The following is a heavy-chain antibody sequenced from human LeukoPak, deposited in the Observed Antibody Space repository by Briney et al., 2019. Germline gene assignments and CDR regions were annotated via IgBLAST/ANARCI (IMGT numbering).Heavy chain of an antibody. D-gene: IGHD3-10*01. V-gene: IGHV4-61*01. CDR3: ARQEFNWFDP. J-gene: IGHJ5*02. Sequence: SETLSLTCTVSGGSVSGGSYYWSWIRQPPGKRLEWIGYIYYSGSTNYNPSLKSRVTISVDTSKNQFSLKLSSVTAADTAVYYCARQEFNWFDPWGQGTLVTVSS. CDR1: GGSVSGGSYY. CDR2: IYYSGST.